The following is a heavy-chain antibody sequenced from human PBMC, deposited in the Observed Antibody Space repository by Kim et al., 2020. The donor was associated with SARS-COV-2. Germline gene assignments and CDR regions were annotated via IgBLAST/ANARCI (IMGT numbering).Heavy chain of an antibody. J-gene: IGHJ5*02. D-gene: IGHD3-10*01. CDR3: ASQITMVRGERWFDP. CDR1: GYTFTSYA. Sequence: ASVKVSCKASGYTFTSYAMNWVRQAPGQGLEWMGWINTNTGNPTYAQGFTGRFVFSLDTSVSTAYLQISSLKAEDTAVYYCASQITMVRGERWFDPWGQGTLVTVSS. V-gene: IGHV7-4-1*02. CDR2: INTNTGNP.